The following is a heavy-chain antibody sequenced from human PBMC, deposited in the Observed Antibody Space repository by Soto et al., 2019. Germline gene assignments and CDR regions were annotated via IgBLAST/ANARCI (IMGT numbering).Heavy chain of an antibody. CDR1: GFTFSGSA. V-gene: IGHV3-73*01. J-gene: IGHJ4*02. Sequence: GGSLRLSCAASGFTFSGSAMHWVRQASGKGLEWVGRIRSKANSYATAYAASVKGRFTISRDDSKNTAYLQMNSLKTEDTAVYYCTRLDYYDSSGYYYFDLWGQGTLVTVSS. CDR3: TRLDYYDSSGYYYFDL. D-gene: IGHD3-22*01. CDR2: IRSKANSYAT.